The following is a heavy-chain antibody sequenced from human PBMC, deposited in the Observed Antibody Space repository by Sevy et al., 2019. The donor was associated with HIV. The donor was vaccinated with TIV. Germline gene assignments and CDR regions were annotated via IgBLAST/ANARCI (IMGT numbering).Heavy chain of an antibody. V-gene: IGHV3-7*03. CDR3: ARVPIIAVAPYYFDY. CDR1: GFTFSSYW. Sequence: GGSLRLSCAASGFTFSSYWMSWVRLAPGKGLEWVANIKQDGSEKYYVDSVKGRFTISRDNAKNSLYLQMNSLRAEDTAVYYCARVPIIAVAPYYFDYWGQGTLVTVSS. D-gene: IGHD6-19*01. CDR2: IKQDGSEK. J-gene: IGHJ4*02.